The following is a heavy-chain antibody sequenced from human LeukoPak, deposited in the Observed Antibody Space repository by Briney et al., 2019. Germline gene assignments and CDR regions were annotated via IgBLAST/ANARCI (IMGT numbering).Heavy chain of an antibody. Sequence: GGSLRLSXAVSGFTFRDYSMNWVRQAPGKGLEWVSYISGGSSTMYYADSVKGRFTISRDNAKNSLYLQMNSLRAEDTAVYFCARDRGQTGYYWSYYYYMDVWGIGTTVTVSS. D-gene: IGHD3-9*01. J-gene: IGHJ6*03. CDR3: ARDRGQTGYYWSYYYYMDV. CDR2: ISGGSSTM. V-gene: IGHV3-48*01. CDR1: GFTFRDYS.